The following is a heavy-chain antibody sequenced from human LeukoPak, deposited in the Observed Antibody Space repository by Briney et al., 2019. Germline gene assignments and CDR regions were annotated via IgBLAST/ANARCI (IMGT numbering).Heavy chain of an antibody. V-gene: IGHV3-21*01. J-gene: IGHJ4*02. CDR2: ISSSSSYI. Sequence: GGSLRLSCAASGFTFSSYSMNWVRQAPGKGLEWVSSISSSSSYIYYADSVKDRFTISRDNAKNSLYLQMDSLRAEDTAVYYCAKDHRGNSSPDYWGQGTLVTVSS. CDR1: GFTFSSYS. D-gene: IGHD6-6*01. CDR3: AKDHRGNSSPDY.